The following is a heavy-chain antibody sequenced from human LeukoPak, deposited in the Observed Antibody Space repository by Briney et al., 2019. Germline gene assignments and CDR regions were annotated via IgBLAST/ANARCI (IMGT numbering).Heavy chain of an antibody. CDR1: GGSFSGYY. Sequence: SEILSLTCAVYGGSFSGYYWSWIRQPPGKGLEWIGEINHSGSTNYNPSLKSRVTISVDTSKNQFSLKLSSVTAADTAVYYCAREDGDSPQYYWGQGTLVTVSS. D-gene: IGHD4-17*01. CDR3: AREDGDSPQYY. CDR2: INHSGST. V-gene: IGHV4-34*01. J-gene: IGHJ4*02.